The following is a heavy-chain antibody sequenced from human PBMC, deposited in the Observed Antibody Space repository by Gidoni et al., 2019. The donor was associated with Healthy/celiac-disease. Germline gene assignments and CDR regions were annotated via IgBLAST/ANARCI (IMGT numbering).Heavy chain of an antibody. D-gene: IGHD4-17*01. V-gene: IGHV3-48*03. Sequence: VQLVESGAGLVQPGGSLRLSCAASGLTFSSYEMNWVRQAPGKGLEWVSYISSSGSTINYADSVKGRFTISRDNAKNSLYMQMNSLRAEDTAVYYCAGMTTVTNLDYWGQGTLVTVSS. J-gene: IGHJ4*02. CDR3: AGMTTVTNLDY. CDR2: ISSSGSTI. CDR1: GLTFSSYE.